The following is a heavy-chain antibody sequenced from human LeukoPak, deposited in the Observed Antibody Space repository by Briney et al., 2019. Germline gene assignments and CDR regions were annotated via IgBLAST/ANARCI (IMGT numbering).Heavy chain of an antibody. CDR3: ARTVQLERRWFDP. CDR1: GGSISSSSYY. V-gene: IGHV4-39*01. CDR2: IYYSGST. J-gene: IGHJ5*02. D-gene: IGHD1-1*01. Sequence: SETLSLTCTVSGGSISSSSYYWGWIRQPPGKGLEWIGSIYYSGSTYYNPSLKSRVTISVDTSKNQFSLNLSSVTAADTAVYYCARTVQLERRWFDPWGQGTLVTVSS.